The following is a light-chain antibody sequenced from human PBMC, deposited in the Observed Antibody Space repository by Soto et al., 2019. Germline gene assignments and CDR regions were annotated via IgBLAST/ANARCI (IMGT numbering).Light chain of an antibody. CDR1: QSVSSSY. CDR2: GTS. Sequence: EIVLTQSPGTLSLSPVERATLSCGASQSVSSSYLAWYQQKPGQAPRLLIYGTSSRATGIPDRSSGSGSGTDFTLTISRLEPEDFAVYYCQQRSNWPPITFGQGTRLEIK. V-gene: IGKV3D-20*02. CDR3: QQRSNWPPIT. J-gene: IGKJ5*01.